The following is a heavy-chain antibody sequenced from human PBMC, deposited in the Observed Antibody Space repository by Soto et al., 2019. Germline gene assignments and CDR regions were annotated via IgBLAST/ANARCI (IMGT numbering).Heavy chain of an antibody. Sequence: GAPRRSCVGSGVTYSNYKMNWVRQAPGKGLEWVANIKEDGSEKYYVDSVKGRFTISRDNAKNSLYLQMNSLRAEDTAVYYCARDRRSSSSWYDWFDPWGQGTLVTVSS. CDR2: IKEDGSEK. D-gene: IGHD6-13*01. CDR1: GVTYSNYK. V-gene: IGHV3-7*01. CDR3: ARDRRSSSSWYDWFDP. J-gene: IGHJ5*02.